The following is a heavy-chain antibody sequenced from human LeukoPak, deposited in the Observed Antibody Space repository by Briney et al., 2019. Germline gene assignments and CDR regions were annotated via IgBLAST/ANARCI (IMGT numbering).Heavy chain of an antibody. Sequence: PGGSLRLSCAASGFTFSSYGIHWVRQAPGKGLEWVAVTSYDGSHKYYADSVKGRFTISRDNSKNTLYLQMNSLRAEDTAVYYCAKDLRDSRFLPRRYCSGGSCYQGIDYWGQGTLVTVSS. CDR3: AKDLRDSRFLPRRYCSGGSCYQGIDY. D-gene: IGHD2-15*01. CDR2: TSYDGSHK. CDR1: GFTFSSYG. V-gene: IGHV3-30*18. J-gene: IGHJ4*02.